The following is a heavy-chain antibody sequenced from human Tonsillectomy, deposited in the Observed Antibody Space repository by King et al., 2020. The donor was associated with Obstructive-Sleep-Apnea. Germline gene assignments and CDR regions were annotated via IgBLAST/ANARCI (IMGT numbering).Heavy chain of an antibody. J-gene: IGHJ2*01. CDR3: ARGQGFYETSGFSNWYFDL. V-gene: IGHV4-34*01. Sequence: VQLQQWGAGLLKPSETLSLTCAVYGGSFSGSYWSWNRQPPGKGLEWVGEINHSGSTNYNPSLKSRVTISVDTSKNQFSLQLTSVTAADTAVYYCARGQGFYETSGFSNWYFDLWGRGTPVTVSS. CDR1: GGSFSGSY. CDR2: INHSGST. D-gene: IGHD3-22*01.